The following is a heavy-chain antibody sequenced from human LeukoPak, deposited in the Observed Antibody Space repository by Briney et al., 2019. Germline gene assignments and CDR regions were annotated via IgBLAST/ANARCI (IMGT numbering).Heavy chain of an antibody. CDR1: GFTFSTSA. D-gene: IGHD5-24*01. CDR3: AKSGRDGFYFDY. Sequence: GGSLRLSCAASGFTFSTSAMNWVCQAPGKGLEWVSGISGSSGSTYYADSVKGRFTISRDNFKNMLILQMTSLRTEDTAVYYCAKSGRDGFYFDYWGQGTLVTVSS. CDR2: ISGSSGST. J-gene: IGHJ4*02. V-gene: IGHV3-23*01.